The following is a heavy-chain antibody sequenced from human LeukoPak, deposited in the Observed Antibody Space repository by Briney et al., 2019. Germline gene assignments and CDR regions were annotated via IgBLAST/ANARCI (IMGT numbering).Heavy chain of an antibody. CDR3: ARVDCSSTSCYVGDY. V-gene: IGHV1-18*01. CDR2: ISAYNGNT. J-gene: IGHJ4*02. D-gene: IGHD2-2*01. Sequence: ASVKVSCKASGYTFTSYDINWVRQAPGQGLEWMGWISAYNGNTNYAQKLQGRVTMTTDTSTSTAYMELRSLRSDDTAVYYCARVDCSSTSCYVGDYWGQGTLVTVSS. CDR1: GYTFTSYD.